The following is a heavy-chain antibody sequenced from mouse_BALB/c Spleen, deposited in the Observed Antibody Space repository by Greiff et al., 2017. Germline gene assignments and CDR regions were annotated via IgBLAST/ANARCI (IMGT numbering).Heavy chain of an antibody. D-gene: IGHD2-2*01. CDR1: GYSITSGYY. Sequence: ESGPGLVKPSQSLSLTCSVTGYSITSGYYWNWIRQFPGNKLEWMGYISYDGSNNYNPSLKNRISITRDTSKNQFFLKLNSVTTEDTATYYCARSGDGYDGSWFAYWGQGTLVTVSA. J-gene: IGHJ3*01. V-gene: IGHV3-6*02. CDR3: ARSGDGYDGSWFAY. CDR2: ISYDGSN.